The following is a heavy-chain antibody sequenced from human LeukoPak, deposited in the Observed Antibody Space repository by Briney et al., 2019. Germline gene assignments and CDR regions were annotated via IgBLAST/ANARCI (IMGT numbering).Heavy chain of an antibody. CDR1: GYTFTSYD. CDR2: MNPNSGNT. V-gene: IGHV1-8*01. D-gene: IGHD6-13*01. J-gene: IGHJ6*03. Sequence: ASVKVSCKASGYTFTSYDINWVRQATGQGLEWMGWMNPNSGNTGYAQKFQGRVIMTRNTSISTAYMELSSLRSEDTAVYYCARGVSSSSWYPNYYMDVWGKGTTVTISS. CDR3: ARGVSSSSWYPNYYMDV.